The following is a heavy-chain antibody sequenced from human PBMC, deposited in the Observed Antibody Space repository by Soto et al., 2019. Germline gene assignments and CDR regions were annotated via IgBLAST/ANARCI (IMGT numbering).Heavy chain of an antibody. Sequence: QVQLVQSGAEVKKPGSSVKVSCKASGGTFSSYAISWVRQAPGQGLEWVAVISYDGSNKYYADSVKGRFTISRDNSKNTLYLQMNSLRAEDTAVYYCAKDTESGLSYGDYQDYWGQGTLVTVSS. CDR3: AKDTESGLSYGDYQDY. D-gene: IGHD4-17*01. CDR1: GGTFSSYA. CDR2: ISYDGSNK. J-gene: IGHJ4*02. V-gene: IGHV3-30*16.